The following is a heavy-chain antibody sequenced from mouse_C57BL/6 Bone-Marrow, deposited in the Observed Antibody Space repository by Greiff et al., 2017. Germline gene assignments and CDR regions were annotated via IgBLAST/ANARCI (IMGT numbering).Heavy chain of an antibody. V-gene: IGHV1-54*01. CDR3: ARTGVAYYYAMDY. CDR1: GYAFTNYL. J-gene: IGHJ4*01. CDR2: SNPGSGGT. D-gene: IGHD1-1*01. Sequence: QVQLQQSGAELARPGTSVKVSCKASGYAFTNYLIEWVKQRPGQGLEWIGVSNPGSGGTNYNEKFKGKATLTAAKSSSTAYRQLSSLTSGDSAVYFCARTGVAYYYAMDYWGQGTTVTVSS.